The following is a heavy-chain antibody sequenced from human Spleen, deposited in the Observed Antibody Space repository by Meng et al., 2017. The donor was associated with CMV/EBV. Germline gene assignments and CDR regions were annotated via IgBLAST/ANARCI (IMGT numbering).Heavy chain of an antibody. V-gene: IGHV1-69*05. D-gene: IGHD2-2*01. CDR2: IIPIFGTA. CDR3: ARDKVAGGYCSTTTCPHIFTY. CDR1: GGTFSSYA. J-gene: IGHJ4*02. Sequence: SVKVSCKASGGTFSSYAISWVRQAPGQGLEWMGGIIPIFGTANYAQKFQGRVTITTDESTSTAYMEQRSLRSDDTAVYYCARDKVAGGYCSTTTCPHIFTYWGQGTLVTVPQ.